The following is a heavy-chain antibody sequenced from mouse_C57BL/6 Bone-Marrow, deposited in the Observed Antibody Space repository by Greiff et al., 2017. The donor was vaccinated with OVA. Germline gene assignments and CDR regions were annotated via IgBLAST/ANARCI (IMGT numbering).Heavy chain of an antibody. V-gene: IGHV1-61*01. D-gene: IGHD1-1*02. CDR1: GYTFTSYW. J-gene: IGHJ4*01. Sequence: QVQLQQSGAELVRPGSSVKLSCKASGYTFTSYWMDWVKQRPGQGLEWIGNIYPSDSETYYNQKFKDKATLTVDKSSSTAYMQLSSLTSEDSAVYYCARGGWLLYAMDYWGQGTAVTVSS. CDR3: ARGGWLLYAMDY. CDR2: IYPSDSET.